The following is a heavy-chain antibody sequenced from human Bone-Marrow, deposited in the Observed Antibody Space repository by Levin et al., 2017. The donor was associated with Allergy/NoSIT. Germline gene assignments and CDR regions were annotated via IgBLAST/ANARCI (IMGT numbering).Heavy chain of an antibody. CDR2: ISHSGKI. Sequence: GGSLRLSCAASGFTFSDYYMNWMRQAPGKGLEWVAFISHSGKIEYAASVKGRFTISRDNAKNSLYLQMMNLRAEDTAVYYFAREFYFGMDAWGQGTTVTVSS. V-gene: IGHV3-69-1*01. D-gene: IGHD3-10*01. CDR3: AREFYFGMDA. CDR1: GFTFSDYY. J-gene: IGHJ6*02.